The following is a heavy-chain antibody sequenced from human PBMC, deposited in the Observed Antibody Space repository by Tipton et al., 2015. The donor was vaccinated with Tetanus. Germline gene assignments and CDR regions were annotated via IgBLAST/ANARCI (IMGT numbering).Heavy chain of an antibody. Sequence: TLSLTCTVSGGSMSSNYWSWIRQPPGKGPEWLGHIDYSGNTNYNSSLKGRATISLNTPKNQFSLKLTSVTAADTAVYYCARDHRLSASYAGWFDPWGQGTLVTVSS. CDR1: GGSMSSNY. D-gene: IGHD2-8*01. CDR2: IDYSGNT. J-gene: IGHJ5*02. V-gene: IGHV4-59*01. CDR3: ARDHRLSASYAGWFDP.